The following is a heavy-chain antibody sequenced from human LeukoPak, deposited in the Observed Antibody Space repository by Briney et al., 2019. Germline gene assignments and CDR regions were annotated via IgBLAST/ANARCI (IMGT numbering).Heavy chain of an antibody. J-gene: IGHJ6*03. CDR3: TTFGLTTRVRYYYYMDV. D-gene: IGHD4-11*01. CDR1: GGSISSSSYY. Sequence: SETLSLTCTVSGGSISSSSYYWGWIRQPPGKGLEWIGSIYYSGSTYYNPSLKSRVTISVDTSKNQFSLKLSSVTAEDTAVYYCTTFGLTTRVRYYYYMDVWGKGTTVTVSS. V-gene: IGHV4-39*07. CDR2: IYYSGST.